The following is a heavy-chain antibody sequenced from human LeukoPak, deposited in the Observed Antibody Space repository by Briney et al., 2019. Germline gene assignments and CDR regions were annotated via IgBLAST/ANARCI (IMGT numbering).Heavy chain of an antibody. V-gene: IGHV4-34*01. CDR2: INHSGST. CDR3: ARSYYTMVY. CDR1: GGSFSGYY. Sequence: PSETLSLTCAVYGGSFSGYYWSWIRQPPGKGLERIGEINHSGSTNYNPSLKSRVTISVDTSKNQFSLKLSSVTAADTAVYYCARSYYTMVYWGQGTLVTVSS. D-gene: IGHD3-10*01. J-gene: IGHJ4*02.